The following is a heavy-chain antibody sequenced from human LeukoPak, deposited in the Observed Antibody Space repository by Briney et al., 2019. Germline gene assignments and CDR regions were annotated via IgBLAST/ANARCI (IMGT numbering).Heavy chain of an antibody. CDR3: ATRAMATIAFDY. D-gene: IGHD5-24*01. CDR2: MNSNSGNT. J-gene: IGHJ4*02. CDR1: GYTFTSYD. V-gene: IGHV1-8*01. Sequence: ASVKVSCKASGYTFTSYDINWVRQATGQGLEWMGWMNSNSGNTGYAQKFQGRVTMTRNTSISTAYMELSSLRSEDTAVYYCATRAMATIAFDYWGQGTLVTVSS.